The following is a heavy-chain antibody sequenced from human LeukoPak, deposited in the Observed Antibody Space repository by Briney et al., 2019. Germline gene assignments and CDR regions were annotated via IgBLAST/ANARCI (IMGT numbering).Heavy chain of an antibody. V-gene: IGHV4-4*07. CDR3: ARDGYSSSWKAFDI. D-gene: IGHD6-13*01. CDR2: IYTRGST. CDR1: VGSISSYY. Sequence: SETLSLTCTVSVGSISSYYWSWIRQPAGKGLEWIGRIYTRGSTNYNPSLKSRVTMSVDTSKNQFSLKLSSVTSADTAVYYCARDGYSSSWKAFDIWGQGTMVTVSS. J-gene: IGHJ3*02.